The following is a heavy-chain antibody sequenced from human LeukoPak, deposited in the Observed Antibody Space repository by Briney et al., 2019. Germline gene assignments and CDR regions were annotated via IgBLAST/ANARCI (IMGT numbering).Heavy chain of an antibody. CDR3: AGRLWRRDGYNLSAFDI. V-gene: IGHV4-4*07. Sequence: SETLSLTCTVTGDSMGTYYWSFIRQPAGKGLEWIGRIHTSGTTWYNASLKSRVTISVDTSKNQFSLKLSSVTAADTAVYYCAGRLWRRDGYNLSAFDIWGQGTMVTVSS. D-gene: IGHD5-24*01. J-gene: IGHJ3*02. CDR1: GDSMGTYY. CDR2: IHTSGTT.